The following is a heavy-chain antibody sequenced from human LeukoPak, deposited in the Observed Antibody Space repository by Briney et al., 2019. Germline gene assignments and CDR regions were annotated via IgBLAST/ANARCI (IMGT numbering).Heavy chain of an antibody. V-gene: IGHV4-30-4*08. D-gene: IGHD1-26*01. Sequence: SETLSLTCIVSGDSISSGHYYWSWIRQPPGKGLEWIGYIYYSGSAYYNPSLKSRVTISVDTSKNQFSLKLSSVTAADTAVYYCARSPGASGVDYWGQGTLVTVSS. J-gene: IGHJ4*02. CDR2: IYYSGSA. CDR3: ARSPGASGVDY. CDR1: GDSISSGHYY.